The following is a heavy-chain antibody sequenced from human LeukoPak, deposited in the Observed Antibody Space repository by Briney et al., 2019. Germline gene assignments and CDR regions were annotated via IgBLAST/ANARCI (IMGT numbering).Heavy chain of an antibody. CDR2: IIPIFGTA. CDR1: GGTFSSYA. J-gene: IGHJ6*03. D-gene: IGHD3-10*01. CDR3: ARVTRTMVRGVIRPYYYYMDV. V-gene: IGHV1-69*06. Sequence: SVKVSCKASGGTFSSYAISWVRQAPGQGLEWMGGIIPIFGTANYAQKFQGRVTITADKSTSTAYMELSSLRSEDTAVYYCARVTRTMVRGVIRPYYYYMDVWGKGTTVAVSS.